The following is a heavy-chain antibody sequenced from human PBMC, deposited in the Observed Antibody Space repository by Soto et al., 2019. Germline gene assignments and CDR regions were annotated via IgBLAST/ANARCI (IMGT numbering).Heavy chain of an antibody. CDR2: INHSGST. Sequence: QVQLQQWGAGLLKPSETLSLTCAVYGGSFSGYYWTWIRQPPGTGLEWIGEINHSGSTNYNPSLKSRVTISVDTSKNQFSLKLTSVGAADTAVYYCARDKITGLFDYWGQGTLVTVSS. CDR3: ARDKITGLFDY. V-gene: IGHV4-34*01. CDR1: GGSFSGYY. D-gene: IGHD2-8*02. J-gene: IGHJ4*02.